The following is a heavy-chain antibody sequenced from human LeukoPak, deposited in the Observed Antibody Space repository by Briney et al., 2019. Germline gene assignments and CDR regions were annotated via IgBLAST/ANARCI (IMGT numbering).Heavy chain of an antibody. J-gene: IGHJ4*02. CDR1: GGTFSSYA. V-gene: IGHV1-69*04. Sequence: ASVKVSCKASGGTFSSYAISWVRQAPGQGLEWMGRIIPILGIANYAQKFQGRVTITADKSTSTAYMELSSLRSEDTAVYYCARHENYDSSGYCLFYWGQGTLVTVSS. CDR3: ARHENYDSSGYCLFY. D-gene: IGHD3-22*01. CDR2: IIPILGIA.